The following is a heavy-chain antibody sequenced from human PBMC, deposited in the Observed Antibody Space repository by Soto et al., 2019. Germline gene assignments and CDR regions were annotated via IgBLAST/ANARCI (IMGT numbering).Heavy chain of an antibody. CDR1: GGSISSGGYY. V-gene: IGHV4-31*03. J-gene: IGHJ4*02. CDR2: IYYSGST. CDR3: ARSSTSANYFAY. Sequence: QVQLQESGPGLVKPSQTLSLTCTVSGGSISSGGYYWSWIRQHPGKGLEWIGYIYYSGSTYYNPSLRSRVXXXVXXSKNQFSLKLSSVTAADTAVYYCARSSTSANYFAYWGQGTLVTVSS. D-gene: IGHD2-2*01.